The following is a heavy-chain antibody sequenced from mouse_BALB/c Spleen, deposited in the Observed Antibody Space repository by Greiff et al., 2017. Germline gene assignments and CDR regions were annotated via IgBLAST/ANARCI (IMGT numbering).Heavy chain of an antibody. J-gene: IGHJ2*01. CDR1: GFTFSSFG. CDR3: ARSMITVFDY. Sequence: EVQLVESGGGLVQPGGSRKLSCAASGFTFSSFGMHWVRQAPEKGLEWVAYISSGSSTIYYADTVKGRFTISRDNPKNTLFLQMTSLRSEDTAMYYCARSMITVFDYWGQGTTLTVSS. CDR2: ISSGSSTI. V-gene: IGHV5-17*02. D-gene: IGHD2-4*01.